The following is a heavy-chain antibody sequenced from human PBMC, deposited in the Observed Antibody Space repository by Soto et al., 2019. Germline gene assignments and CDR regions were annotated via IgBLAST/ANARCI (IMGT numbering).Heavy chain of an antibody. CDR1: GDSISSSSYY. V-gene: IGHV4-39*01. D-gene: IGHD3-22*01. J-gene: IGHJ4*02. CDR2: VVYTGST. CDR3: ARQSSTGYYCKDYFVY. Sequence: QMQLQESGPGLVKPSETLSLSCTVSGDSISSSSYYWGWIRQPPGKALAWIGSVVYTGSTYYNPSLKSRVTMSVHTSRYHFSLKVSSVTCADTTLYYCARQSSTGYYCKDYFVYWGQGNLVTGSS.